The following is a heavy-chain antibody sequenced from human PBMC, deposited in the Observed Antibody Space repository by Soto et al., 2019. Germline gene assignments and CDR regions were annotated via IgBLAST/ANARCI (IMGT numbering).Heavy chain of an antibody. CDR3: ARGHIYGSGSYFAPGDWFDP. J-gene: IGHJ5*02. D-gene: IGHD3-10*01. CDR2: ICYSGST. Sequence: PSETLSLTCTVSGGSISSGGYYWSWIRQHPGKGLEWIGYICYSGSTYYNPSLKSRVTISVDTSKNQFSLKLSSVTAADTAVYYCARGHIYGSGSYFAPGDWFDPWGQGTLVTVSS. V-gene: IGHV4-31*03. CDR1: GGSISSGGYY.